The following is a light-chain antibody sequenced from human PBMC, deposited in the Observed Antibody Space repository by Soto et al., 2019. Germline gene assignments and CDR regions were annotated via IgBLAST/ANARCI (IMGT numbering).Light chain of an antibody. CDR1: QSVSSN. Sequence: EIVMTQSPATLSVSPGERATLSCRASQSVSSNLAWYQPKPGQAPRLLIYGASPRATGIPARFSGSGSGTEFTLTISSLQSEDFAVYYCQQYNNWPRTFGQGTKVEIK. J-gene: IGKJ1*01. V-gene: IGKV3-15*01. CDR3: QQYNNWPRT. CDR2: GAS.